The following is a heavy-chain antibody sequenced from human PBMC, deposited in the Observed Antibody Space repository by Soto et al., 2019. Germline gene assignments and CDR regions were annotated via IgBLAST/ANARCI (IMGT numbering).Heavy chain of an antibody. V-gene: IGHV1-69*01. D-gene: IGHD2-2*02. CDR3: AREPPYTSAYTE. CDR2: IIPIFGTA. CDR1: GGTFSSNA. Sequence: ASVKVCCKASGGTFSSNAISWGRQAPGQGLEWMGGIIPIFGTANYAQKFQGRVTITADESTSTAYMELSSLRSEDTAVYYWAREPPYTSAYTEGGQGTLVTVFS. J-gene: IGHJ4*02.